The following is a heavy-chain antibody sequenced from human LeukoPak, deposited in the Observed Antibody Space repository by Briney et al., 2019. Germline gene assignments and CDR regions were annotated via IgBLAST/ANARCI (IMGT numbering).Heavy chain of an antibody. D-gene: IGHD3-3*01. J-gene: IGHJ4*02. V-gene: IGHV3-23*01. CDR1: GFTFSSYA. CDR3: AKESGGAFDY. Sequence: GGSLRLSCAASGFTFSSYAMSWVRQAPGKGLEWVSGISGSGDSTYYADSVKGRFTMSRDNSKNTVNLQMNSLRVEDTAVYYCAKESGGAFDYWGQGTLVTVSS. CDR2: ISGSGDST.